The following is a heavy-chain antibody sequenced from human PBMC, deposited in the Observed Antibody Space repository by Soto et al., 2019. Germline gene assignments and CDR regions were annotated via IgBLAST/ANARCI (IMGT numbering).Heavy chain of an antibody. Sequence: GSLRLSCAASGFTVSTKYMSWVRQAPGKGLEWVSVIYSGGSTFYADSVRGRFTISRDNSKNTVNLQMNSLRAEDTAVYYCARDPWAADYWGQGTLVTVSA. J-gene: IGHJ4*02. CDR2: IYSGGST. V-gene: IGHV3-66*01. CDR3: ARDPWAADY. D-gene: IGHD3-16*01. CDR1: GFTVSTKY.